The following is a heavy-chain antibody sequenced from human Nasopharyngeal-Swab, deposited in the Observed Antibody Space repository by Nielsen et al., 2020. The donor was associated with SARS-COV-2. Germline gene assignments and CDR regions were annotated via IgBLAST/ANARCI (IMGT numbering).Heavy chain of an antibody. V-gene: IGHV3-53*01. D-gene: IGHD3-16*02. CDR1: GFTVSSNY. Sequence: GGSLRLSCAASGFTVSSNYMNWVRQAPGKGLEWVSVFYSGGSTYYADSVKGRFTISRDNSKNTLYLQMNSLRAEDTAVYYCAKKTVGTYPFDYWGQGTLVTLSS. CDR2: FYSGGST. J-gene: IGHJ4*02. CDR3: AKKTVGTYPFDY.